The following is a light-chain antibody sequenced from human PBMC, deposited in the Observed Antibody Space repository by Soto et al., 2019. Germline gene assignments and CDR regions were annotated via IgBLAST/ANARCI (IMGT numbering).Light chain of an antibody. V-gene: IGKV3-11*01. CDR2: DAS. J-gene: IGKJ4*01. CDR1: QSVGYH. Sequence: EIVLTQSPVTLSLSPGERATLSCRASQSVGYHLAWYQQKPGQAPRLLIYDASNRATGIPARFSGSGSGTDFTLAISSLEPEDFAVYYCQQRSNWPPVTFGGGTKVDIK. CDR3: QQRSNWPPVT.